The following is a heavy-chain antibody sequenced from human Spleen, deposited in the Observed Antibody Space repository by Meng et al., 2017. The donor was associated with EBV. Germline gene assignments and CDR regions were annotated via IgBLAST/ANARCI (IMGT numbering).Heavy chain of an antibody. J-gene: IGHJ4*02. D-gene: IGHD3-16*01. CDR1: GYTVTAYD. CDR2: ISPNSSDT. CDR3: AKGLYYDTNLAY. Sequence: QSWQAGAEGKKPAASAGVASNTAGYTVTAYDIHWVRPAPRPGLKWMGRISPNSSDTNYPHKFQVRVTMTRDTSIDTAYMDLSRLKSDDSAVYYCAKGLYYDTNLAYWGQGTLVTVSS. V-gene: IGHV1-2*07.